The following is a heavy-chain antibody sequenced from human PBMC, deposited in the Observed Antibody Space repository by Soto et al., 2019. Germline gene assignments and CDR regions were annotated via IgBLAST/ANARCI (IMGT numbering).Heavy chain of an antibody. CDR2: ISSSSSYL. V-gene: IGHV3-21*01. Sequence: EVQLVESGGGLVKPGGSLRLSCAASGFTFSSYSMNWVRQAPGKGLEWVSSISSSSSYLYYTDSVKGRFTISRDNAKNSLYLQMNSVRAEDTAVYYCAKCGYSGYDSAYYYYYMDVWGKGTTVTVSS. CDR3: AKCGYSGYDSAYYYYYMDV. D-gene: IGHD5-12*01. CDR1: GFTFSSYS. J-gene: IGHJ6*03.